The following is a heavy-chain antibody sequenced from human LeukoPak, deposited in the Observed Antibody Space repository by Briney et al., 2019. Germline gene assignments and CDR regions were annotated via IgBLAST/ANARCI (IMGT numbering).Heavy chain of an antibody. CDR3: ARERPRFLEWSIRDAFDI. J-gene: IGHJ3*02. V-gene: IGHV1-18*01. Sequence: GASVKVSCKASGYTFTSYGISWVRQAPGQGLEWMGWISAYNGNTNYAQKLQGRVTMTTDTSTSTAYMELRSLRSDDTAVYYCARERPRFLEWSIRDAFDIWGQGTMVTVSS. CDR1: GYTFTSYG. CDR2: ISAYNGNT. D-gene: IGHD3-3*01.